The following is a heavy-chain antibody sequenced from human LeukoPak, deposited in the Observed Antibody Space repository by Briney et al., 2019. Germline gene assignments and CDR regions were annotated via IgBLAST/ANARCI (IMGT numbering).Heavy chain of an antibody. Sequence: ASVKVSCKASGYTFTSYAMNWVRQAPGQGLEWMGWINTNTGNPTYAQGFTGRFVFSLDTSVSTAYLQISSLRAEDTAVYYCARDPTPSSGWYEYYYYMDVWGKGTTVTVSS. D-gene: IGHD6-19*01. V-gene: IGHV7-4-1*02. CDR2: INTNTGNP. CDR3: ARDPTPSSGWYEYYYYMDV. J-gene: IGHJ6*03. CDR1: GYTFTSYA.